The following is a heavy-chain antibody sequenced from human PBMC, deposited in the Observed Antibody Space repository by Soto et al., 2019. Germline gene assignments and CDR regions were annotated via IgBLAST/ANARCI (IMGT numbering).Heavy chain of an antibody. V-gene: IGHV1-2*02. D-gene: IGHD3-10*01. Sequence: ASVKVSCKASGYTFTDYYLLSVRQAPGQGLEWMGWINPNIGGTNYAQKFQGRVTMTRDTSISTAYMELSRLRFDDTAMYYCARESRGGLDYWGLGTLVTVSS. CDR3: ARESRGGLDY. J-gene: IGHJ4*02. CDR1: GYTFTDYY. CDR2: INPNIGGT.